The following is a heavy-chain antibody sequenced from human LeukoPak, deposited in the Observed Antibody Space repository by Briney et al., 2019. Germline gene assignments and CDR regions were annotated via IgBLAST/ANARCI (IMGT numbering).Heavy chain of an antibody. J-gene: IGHJ4*02. CDR2: INPDSGGT. V-gene: IGHV1-2*02. Sequence: ASVKVSCKASGYTFTAPYMHWARQAPGQGLEWMGCINPDSGGTNYAQKFQDRVTMTRDTSVSTAYMELDRLISDDTAVYYCARSKSLEDWGQGTLVTVSP. CDR1: GYTFTAPY. CDR3: ARSKSLED.